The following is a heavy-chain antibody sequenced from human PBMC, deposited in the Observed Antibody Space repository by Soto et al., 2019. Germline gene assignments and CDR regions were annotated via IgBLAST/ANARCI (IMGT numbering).Heavy chain of an antibody. CDR2: ISSGSDNI. D-gene: IGHD2-21*02. V-gene: IGHV3-48*02. Sequence: GGSLRLSCVASGFRFSDHSMTWVRQSPGKGLHWVAYISSGSDNIYYAESVRCRFTVSRDNAKNALFLQMNSLRDDDTATYYCARLPKGSLVTAWGQGTRVTVSS. CDR1: GFRFSDHS. CDR3: ARLPKGSLVTA. J-gene: IGHJ4*02.